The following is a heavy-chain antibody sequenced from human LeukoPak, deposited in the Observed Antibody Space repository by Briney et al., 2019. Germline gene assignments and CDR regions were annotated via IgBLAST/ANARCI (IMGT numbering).Heavy chain of an antibody. J-gene: IGHJ4*02. CDR3: AKDWANGDYIDH. CDR2: VSYDGTNE. D-gene: IGHD2-8*01. CDR1: GFTFSDYG. V-gene: IGHV3-30*18. Sequence: PWGSLRLSCAASGFTFSDYGMHWVRQAPGKGLEWVAVVSYDGTNEKYTDPVKGRFTISRDNSKNTLSLQMNSLRADDTAVYYCAKDWANGDYIDHWGQGTLVTVSS.